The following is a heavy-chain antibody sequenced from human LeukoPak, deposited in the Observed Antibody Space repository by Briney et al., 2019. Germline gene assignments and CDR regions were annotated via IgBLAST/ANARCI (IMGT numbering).Heavy chain of an antibody. D-gene: IGHD3-3*01. V-gene: IGHV3-48*01. J-gene: IGHJ4*02. CDR2: ISTSSSDI. Sequence: GGSLRLSCAASGFAFRSYNMNWVRQAPGKGLEWISYISTSSSDIYYADSVKGRFTISRDNAKNSLDLQMNSLRAEDTAVYYCARGDFWSGFDHWGQGTLVTVSS. CDR3: ARGDFWSGFDH. CDR1: GFAFRSYN.